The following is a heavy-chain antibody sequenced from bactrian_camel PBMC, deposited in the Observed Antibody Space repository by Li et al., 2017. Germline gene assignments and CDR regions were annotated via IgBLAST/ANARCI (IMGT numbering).Heavy chain of an antibody. CDR3: AADEMGCIENVY. J-gene: IGHJ4*01. CDR1: GFTFSSNA. CDR2: INSGGGS. V-gene: IGHV3S31*01. D-gene: IGHD1*01. Sequence: VQLVESGGGLVQPGGSLRLSCAASGFTFSSNAMTWVRQAPGKGLEWVSSINSGGGSYYADSVKGRFTISRDNAKNTLYLQMNSLKPEDTAMYYCAADEMGCIENVYRGQGTQVTVS.